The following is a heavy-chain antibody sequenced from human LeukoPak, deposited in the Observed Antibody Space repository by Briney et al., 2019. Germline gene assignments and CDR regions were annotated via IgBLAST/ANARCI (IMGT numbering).Heavy chain of an antibody. CDR1: GYSISSGYY. CDR2: IYHSGST. V-gene: IGHV4-38-2*02. J-gene: IGHJ5*02. CDR3: ARGYSSSWYFNWFDP. Sequence: SETLSLTCTVSGYSISSGYYWGWIRQPPGKGLEWIGNIYHSGSTFYNPSLKSRVTISVDTSKNQFSLRLSSVTAADTAVYYCARGYSSSWYFNWFDPWGQGTLVTVSS. D-gene: IGHD6-13*01.